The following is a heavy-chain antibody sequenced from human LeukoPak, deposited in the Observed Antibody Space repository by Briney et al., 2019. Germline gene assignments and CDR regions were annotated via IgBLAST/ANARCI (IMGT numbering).Heavy chain of an antibody. V-gene: IGHV1-3*01. D-gene: IGHD3-10*01. CDR2: IIAGNGNT. CDR3: AMIYYGSGSSY. J-gene: IGHJ4*02. CDR1: GYTFTSYA. Sequence: GASVNVSCTASGYTFTSYAMHWVRQAPGQRLEWMGWIIAGNGNTKYSQKFQGRVTITRDTSASTAYMELSSLRSEDTAVYYCAMIYYGSGSSYWGQGTLVTVSS.